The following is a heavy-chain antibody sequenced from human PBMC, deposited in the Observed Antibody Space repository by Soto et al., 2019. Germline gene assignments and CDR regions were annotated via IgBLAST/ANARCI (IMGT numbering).Heavy chain of an antibody. J-gene: IGHJ6*02. CDR1: GYTFTTYY. Sequence: QVQLVQSGAEVKKPGASVKVSCKASGYTFTTYYIHWVRQAPGQGLEWMGVINPSSGNTDYTQKSQGRVTVTRDASTSTVYMELNSLRSEDTAVYYCARDRGRAAAGEYHYYGMDVWGQGTTVTVSS. CDR2: INPSSGNT. D-gene: IGHD6-13*01. V-gene: IGHV1-46*01. CDR3: ARDRGRAAAGEYHYYGMDV.